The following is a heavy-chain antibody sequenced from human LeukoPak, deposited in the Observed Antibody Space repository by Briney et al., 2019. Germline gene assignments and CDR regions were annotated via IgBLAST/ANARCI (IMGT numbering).Heavy chain of an antibody. CDR2: IWSDGINK. CDR1: GFAFSNYG. CDR3: ARDVNPHNWFDP. D-gene: IGHD1-14*01. V-gene: IGHV3-33*01. Sequence: GTSLRLSCAASGFAFSNYGMPWVRQAPGKGLEWLAVIWSDGINKYYADSVKGRFTISRDNSKNTLYLQMNSLTAEDTALYYCARDVNPHNWFDPWGQGALVTVSS. J-gene: IGHJ5*02.